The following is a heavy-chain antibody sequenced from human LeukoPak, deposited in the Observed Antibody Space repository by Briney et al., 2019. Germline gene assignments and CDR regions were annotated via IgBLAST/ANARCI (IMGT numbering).Heavy chain of an antibody. D-gene: IGHD6-13*01. CDR1: GGSISTYY. Sequence: SETLSLTCTVSGGSISTYYWSWIRQPPGEGLEWIGFIYHSGSTNYNPSLKSRVTISVDTSKNQFSLKVRSVTAADTAVYYCARQQIAAAAPDPRGQGTLVTVSS. CDR3: ARQQIAAAAPDP. CDR2: IYHSGST. V-gene: IGHV4-59*08. J-gene: IGHJ5*02.